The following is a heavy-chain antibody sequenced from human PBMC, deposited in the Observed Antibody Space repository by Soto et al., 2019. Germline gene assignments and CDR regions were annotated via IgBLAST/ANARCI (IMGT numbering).Heavy chain of an antibody. CDR1: GGSISSGGYY. V-gene: IGHV4-31*03. J-gene: IGHJ4*02. D-gene: IGHD5-12*01. CDR3: ARGYSGYDSQEYYFDY. Sequence: SETLSLTCTVSGGSISSGGYYWSWIRQHPGKGLEWIGYIYYSGSTYYNPSLKSRVTISVDMSKNQFSLKLSSVTAADTAVYYCARGYSGYDSQEYYFDYWAREPWSPSPQ. CDR2: IYYSGST.